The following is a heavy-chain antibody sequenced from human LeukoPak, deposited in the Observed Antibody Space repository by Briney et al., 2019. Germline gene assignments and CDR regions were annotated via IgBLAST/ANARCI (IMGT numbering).Heavy chain of an antibody. CDR1: GFTFDDYA. CDR2: ISWNSGSI. J-gene: IGHJ1*01. V-gene: IGHV3-9*01. D-gene: IGHD5-24*01. Sequence: GGSLRLSCAVSGFTFDDYAMYWVRQTPGKGLEGVSGISWNSGSIGYAASVKGRFTISRDNAKNSLYPQMNSLRPEDTALYYCAKYTQFRLAGYLQHWGQGTLVTVSS. CDR3: AKYTQFRLAGYLQH.